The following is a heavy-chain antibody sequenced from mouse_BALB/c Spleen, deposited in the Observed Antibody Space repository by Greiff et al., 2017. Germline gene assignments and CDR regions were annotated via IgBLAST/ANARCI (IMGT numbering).Heavy chain of an antibody. V-gene: IGHV2-2*02. CDR1: GFSLTSYG. Sequence: VMLVESGPGLVQPSQSLSITCTVSGFSLTSYGVHWVRQSPGKGLEWLGVIWSGGSTDYNAAFISRLSISKDNSKSQVFFKMNSLQANDTAIYYCARNGGYYGNHYYAMDYWGQGTSVTVSS. J-gene: IGHJ4*01. CDR3: ARNGGYYGNHYYAMDY. CDR2: IWSGGST. D-gene: IGHD2-1*01.